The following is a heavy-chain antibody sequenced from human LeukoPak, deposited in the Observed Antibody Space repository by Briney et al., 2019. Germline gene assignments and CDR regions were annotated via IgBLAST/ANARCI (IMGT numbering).Heavy chain of an antibody. V-gene: IGHV1-2*02. J-gene: IGHJ4*02. Sequence: AAVKVSCKASGYSVTGCYMHWVGQAPGQGLDWMGWINPNSCGTNYAQKFQGRVTMTRDTSISTAYMELSRLRSDDKAVYYCASSGATASLLFDYWGQGTLVTVSS. CDR1: GYSVTGCY. D-gene: IGHD3-10*01. CDR2: INPNSCGT. CDR3: ASSGATASLLFDY.